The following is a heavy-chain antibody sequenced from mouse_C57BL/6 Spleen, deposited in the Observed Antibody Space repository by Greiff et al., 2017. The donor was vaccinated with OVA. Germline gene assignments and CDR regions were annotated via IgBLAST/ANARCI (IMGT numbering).Heavy chain of an antibody. J-gene: IGHJ1*03. CDR1: GYTFTSYW. Sequence: QVQLQQPGAELVRPGSSVKLSCKASGYTFTSYWMHWVKQRPIQGLEWIGNIDPSDSETHYNQKFKDKATLTVDKSSSTAYMQLSSLTSEDSAVYYCARSVLTTVVPYWYFDVWGTGTTVTVSS. CDR2: IDPSDSET. CDR3: ARSVLTTVVPYWYFDV. D-gene: IGHD1-1*01. V-gene: IGHV1-52*01.